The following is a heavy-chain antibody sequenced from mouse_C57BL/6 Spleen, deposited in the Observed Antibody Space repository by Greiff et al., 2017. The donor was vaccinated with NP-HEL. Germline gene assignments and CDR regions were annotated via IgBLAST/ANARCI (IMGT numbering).Heavy chain of an antibody. CDR1: GFTFSDYG. J-gene: IGHJ2*01. D-gene: IGHD1-1*01. CDR3: ARPPYYGSSSYFDY. CDR2: ISSGSSTI. Sequence: EVQLVESGGGLVKPGGSLKLSCAASGFTFSDYGMHWVRQAPEKGLEWVAYISSGSSTIYYADTVKGRFTISRDNAKNTLFLQMTSLRSEDTAMYYCARPPYYGSSSYFDYWGQGTTLTVSS. V-gene: IGHV5-17*01.